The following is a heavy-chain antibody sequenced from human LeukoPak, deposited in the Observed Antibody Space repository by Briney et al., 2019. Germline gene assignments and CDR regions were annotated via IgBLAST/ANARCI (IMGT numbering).Heavy chain of an antibody. Sequence: GGSLRLSCAASGFRLSSYDMHWVRQAPGKGLEWVAHIKEDGSDKKYVDSVKGRFTISRDNPKNSLYLQMNSLRAEDTAVYYCARDIGYHTFDYWGQGGLVTVSS. J-gene: IGHJ4*02. D-gene: IGHD5-12*01. V-gene: IGHV3-7*05. CDR3: ARDIGYHTFDY. CDR2: IKEDGSDK. CDR1: GFRLSSYD.